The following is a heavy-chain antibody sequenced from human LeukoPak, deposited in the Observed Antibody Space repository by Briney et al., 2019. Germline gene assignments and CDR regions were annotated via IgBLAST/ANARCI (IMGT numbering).Heavy chain of an antibody. D-gene: IGHD5-18*01. CDR1: GGTFSSYA. V-gene: IGHV1-69*04. Sequence: SVTLSCKASGGTFSSYAISWVRQAPGQGLEWMGRIIPILGIANYAQKFQGRVTITADKSTSTAYMELSSLRSEDTAVYYCAREKYSFGIDYWGQGTLFTVSS. CDR3: AREKYSFGIDY. J-gene: IGHJ4*02. CDR2: IIPILGIA.